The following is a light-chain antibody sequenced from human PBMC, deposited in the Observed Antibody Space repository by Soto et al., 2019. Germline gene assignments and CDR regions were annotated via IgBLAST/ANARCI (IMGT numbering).Light chain of an antibody. CDR1: QSISSW. CDR3: QQHNQWPIT. CDR2: DAS. Sequence: DIQMTQSPSTLSASVGDRDTITCRASQSISSWLAWYQQKPGKAPKLLIYDASSLESGVPSRFSGSGSGTEFTLTISSLQPEDSAVYYCQQHNQWPITFGQGTRLEIK. V-gene: IGKV1-5*01. J-gene: IGKJ5*01.